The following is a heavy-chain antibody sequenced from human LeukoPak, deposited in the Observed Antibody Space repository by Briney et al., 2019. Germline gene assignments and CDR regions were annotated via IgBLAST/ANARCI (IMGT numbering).Heavy chain of an antibody. CDR1: GFSFDDYT. Sequence: GGSLRLSCAASGFSFDDYTMNWVRQVPGKGLEWISLISWDGGSRHYADSVKGRFTISKDNSKNSLYLQMNSLRTEDTALYYCAATQISGDNNNSFDYWGQGTLVTVSS. V-gene: IGHV3-43*01. CDR2: ISWDGGSR. J-gene: IGHJ4*02. D-gene: IGHD5-18*01. CDR3: AATQISGDNNNSFDY.